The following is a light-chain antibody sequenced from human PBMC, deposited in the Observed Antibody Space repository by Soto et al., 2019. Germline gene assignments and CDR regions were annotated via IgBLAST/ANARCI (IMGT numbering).Light chain of an antibody. V-gene: IGKV3-11*01. Sequence: IVLTQSPGTLSLSPGDRATLSCRASQSVSGYLGWYQQSPGQAPRLLIFDAYNRATGIPGRFSGSGSGTDFTLTISSLEHEDFAVYYCQQRSNWPLTFGGGTKVDIK. CDR2: DAY. CDR3: QQRSNWPLT. CDR1: QSVSGY. J-gene: IGKJ4*01.